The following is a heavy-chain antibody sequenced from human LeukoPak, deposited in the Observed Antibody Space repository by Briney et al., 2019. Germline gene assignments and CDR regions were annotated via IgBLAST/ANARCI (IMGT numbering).Heavy chain of an antibody. V-gene: IGHV1-69*13. CDR1: GYTFTSYG. J-gene: IGHJ4*02. D-gene: IGHD3-22*01. CDR2: IIPIFGTA. CDR3: ARDHHDSSGYYCDY. Sequence: SVKVSCKASGYTFTSYGISWVRQAPGQGLEWMGGIIPIFGTANYAQKFQGRVTITADESTSTAYMELSSLRSEDTAVYYCARDHHDSSGYYCDYWGQGTLVTVSS.